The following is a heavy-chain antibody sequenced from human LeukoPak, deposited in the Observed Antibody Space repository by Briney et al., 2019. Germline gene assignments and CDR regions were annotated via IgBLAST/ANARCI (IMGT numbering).Heavy chain of an antibody. CDR3: ARAPRARGHFDY. V-gene: IGHV1-69*01. Sequence: SVKVSCKASGGTFSSYAISWVRQAPGQGLEWMGGIIPIFGTANYAQKFQGRVTITADESTSTAYMELSSLRSEDTAVYYCARAPRARGHFDYWGQGTLVTVSS. J-gene: IGHJ4*02. CDR2: IIPIFGTA. D-gene: IGHD3-10*01. CDR1: GGTFSSYA.